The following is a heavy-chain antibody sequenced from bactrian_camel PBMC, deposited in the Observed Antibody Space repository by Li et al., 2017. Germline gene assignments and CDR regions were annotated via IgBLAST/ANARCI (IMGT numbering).Heavy chain of an antibody. V-gene: IGHV3S40*01. CDR1: GFTFGSYA. CDR3: MSGEYCSGGYCPRI. J-gene: IGHJ4*01. Sequence: VQLVESGGGLVQPGGSLRLSCAASGFTFGSYAMDWVRQAPGKGLEWVSRITMNGEKMYYADSVKGRFTISRDTARNTVSLQMNSLKPEDTAVYYSMSGEYCSGGYCPRIWGQGTQVTVS. CDR2: ITMNGEKM. D-gene: IGHD2*01.